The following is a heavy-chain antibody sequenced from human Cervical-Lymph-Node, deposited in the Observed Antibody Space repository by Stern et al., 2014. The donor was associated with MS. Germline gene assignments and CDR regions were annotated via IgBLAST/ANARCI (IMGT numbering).Heavy chain of an antibody. CDR2: ISGSGGDT. CDR3: GRYDILIAYYSGSYYSGMDV. D-gene: IGHD3-9*01. Sequence: EVQLLQSGGDLVQPGGSLRLSCAASGFTFSSYGMTWVRQAPGKGLEWVSGISGSGGDTFYADSVKGRFTISRDNSKNTLYLHMNSLRAEDTAKYYCGRYDILIAYYSGSYYSGMDVWGQGTTVTVSS. J-gene: IGHJ6*02. CDR1: GFTFSSYG. V-gene: IGHV3-23*01.